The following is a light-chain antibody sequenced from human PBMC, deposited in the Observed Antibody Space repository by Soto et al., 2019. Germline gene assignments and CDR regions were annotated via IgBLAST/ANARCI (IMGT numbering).Light chain of an antibody. J-gene: IGLJ1*01. V-gene: IGLV2-14*01. CDR1: SSDVGGYTY. CDR2: EVS. CDR3: SSYTSRNTLYV. Sequence: QSVLTQPASVSGSPGQSITMSCTGTSSDVGGYTYVSWYQQHPGKAPKLMIFEVSNRPSGVSNRFSGSKSGNTASLTISGLQAEDEADYYCSSYTSRNTLYVFGTGTKVTVL.